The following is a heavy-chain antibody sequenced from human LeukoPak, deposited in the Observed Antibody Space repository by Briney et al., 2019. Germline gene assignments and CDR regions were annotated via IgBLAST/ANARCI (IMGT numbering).Heavy chain of an antibody. CDR3: ARVRSLAAATPYWSDP. D-gene: IGHD2-15*01. J-gene: IGHJ5*02. CDR1: SGSISSGGYY. CDR2: IYHSGST. Sequence: SETLSLTCTVSSGSISSGGYYWSWIRQPPGKGLEWIGYIYHSGSTYYNPSLKSRVTISLDTSKNQFSLRLNSVTAADTAVYYCARVRSLAAATPYWSDPCGQGTLVTVSS. V-gene: IGHV4-30-2*01.